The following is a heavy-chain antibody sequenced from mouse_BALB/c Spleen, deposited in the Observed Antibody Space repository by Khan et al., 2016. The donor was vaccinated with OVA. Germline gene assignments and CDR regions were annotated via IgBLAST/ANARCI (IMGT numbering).Heavy chain of an antibody. D-gene: IGHD2-13*01. Sequence: EVELVESGGGLVQSGGSLRLSCATSGFTFTDYYMNWVRQPPGKALEWLGFIRNKAKDYTTEYSASVKGRFTISRDTSQSILYLQMNALKTEDSATYYCTRERGGLLFDFWGQGTTLTVSS. V-gene: IGHV7-3*02. J-gene: IGHJ2*01. CDR1: GFTFTDYY. CDR2: IRNKAKDYTT. CDR3: TRERGGLLFDF.